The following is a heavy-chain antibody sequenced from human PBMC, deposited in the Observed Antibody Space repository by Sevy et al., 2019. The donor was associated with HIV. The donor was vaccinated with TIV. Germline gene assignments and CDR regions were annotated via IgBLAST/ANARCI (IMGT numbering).Heavy chain of an antibody. CDR3: AKDVSGGIDGKVDY. CDR2: ISGSGGST. Sequence: GGSLRLSCAASGFTFSSYAMSWVRQAPGKGLEWVSAISGSGGSTYYADSVKGRFTISRDNSKNTLYLQMNSLRAEDTAVYYCAKDVSGGIDGKVDYWGQGTLVTVSS. J-gene: IGHJ4*02. CDR1: GFTFSSYA. V-gene: IGHV3-23*01.